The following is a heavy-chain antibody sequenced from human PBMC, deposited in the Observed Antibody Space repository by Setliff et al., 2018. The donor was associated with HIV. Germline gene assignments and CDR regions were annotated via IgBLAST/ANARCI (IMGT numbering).Heavy chain of an antibody. CDR2: VHYNGNT. Sequence: SETLSLTCTVSGVSISSYYWTWIRQPPGKGLEWIGYVHYNGNTNSNSSLKSRLTMSVDTSRNHFSLKLNSVNNAATDMYYCAGYCGGGSCVSIWGQGTMVTVSS. V-gene: IGHV4-59*01. J-gene: IGHJ3*02. CDR1: GVSISSYY. CDR3: AGYCGGGSCVSI. D-gene: IGHD2-21*01.